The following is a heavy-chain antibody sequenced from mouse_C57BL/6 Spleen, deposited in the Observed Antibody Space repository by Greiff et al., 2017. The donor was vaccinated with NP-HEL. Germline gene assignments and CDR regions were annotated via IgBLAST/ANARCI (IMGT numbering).Heavy chain of an antibody. V-gene: IGHV2-6-1*01. CDR3: ARHSPHYYAMDY. CDR2: IWSDGST. CDR1: GFSLTSYG. Sequence: VQLQQSGPGLVAPSQSLSITCTVSGFSLTSYGVHWVRQPPGKGLEWLVVIWSDGSTTYNSALKSRLSISKDNSKSQVFLKMNSLQTDDTAMYYCARHSPHYYAMDYWGQGTSVTVSS. J-gene: IGHJ4*01.